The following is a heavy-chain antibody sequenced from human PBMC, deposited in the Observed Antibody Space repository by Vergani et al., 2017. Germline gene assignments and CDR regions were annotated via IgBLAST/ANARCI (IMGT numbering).Heavy chain of an antibody. Sequence: EVQLLESGGGLVQPGGSLRLSCAASGCTFSSYAMSWVRQAPGKGLEWVSAISGSGGSTYYADSVKGRFTIPRDNSKNTLYLQMNSLRAEDTAVYYCAKNGGYSYGPLGMDVWGQGTTVTVSS. CDR2: ISGSGGST. CDR1: GCTFSSYA. D-gene: IGHD5-18*01. V-gene: IGHV3-23*01. J-gene: IGHJ6*02. CDR3: AKNGGYSYGPLGMDV.